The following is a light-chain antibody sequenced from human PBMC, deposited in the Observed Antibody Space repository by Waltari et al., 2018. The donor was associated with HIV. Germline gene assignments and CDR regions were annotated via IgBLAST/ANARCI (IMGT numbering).Light chain of an antibody. Sequence: QSVLTQPPSVSAAPGQKVTISCSGSSSNIGNHYVSWYQHFPGAAPKLLIYDNVNRPSEIPDRFSGSKSGTAATLGITGLQTGDEAHYYCGTWDSSLTAVVFGGGTKLTVL. CDR2: DNV. CDR1: SSNIGNHY. J-gene: IGLJ2*01. CDR3: GTWDSSLTAVV. V-gene: IGLV1-51*01.